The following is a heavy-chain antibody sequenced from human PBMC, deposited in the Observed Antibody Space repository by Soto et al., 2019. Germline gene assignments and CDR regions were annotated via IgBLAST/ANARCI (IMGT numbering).Heavy chain of an antibody. J-gene: IGHJ5*02. CDR3: AILQLWSGYNWFDP. V-gene: IGHV4-30-4*01. CDR1: GGSISSGDYY. D-gene: IGHD5-18*01. Sequence: PSETLSLTCTVSGGSISSGDYYWSWIRQSPGKGLEWIGYIYYSGSTYYNPSLKSRVTISVDTSKNQFSLKLSSVTAADTAVYYCAILQLWSGYNWFDPCGQGTLVTVSS. CDR2: IYYSGST.